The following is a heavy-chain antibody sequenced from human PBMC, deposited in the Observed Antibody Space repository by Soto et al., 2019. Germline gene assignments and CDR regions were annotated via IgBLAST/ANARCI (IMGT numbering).Heavy chain of an antibody. CDR1: GGSIGTGGYY. V-gene: IGHV4-30-4*01. J-gene: IGHJ4*02. D-gene: IGHD2-15*01. CDR3: ARVKLAGCGGFDY. CDR2: IRYTGST. Sequence: PSETLSLTCTVSGGSIGTGGYYWSWIRQPPGKGLEWIGYIRYTGSTRYNPSLKSRVSISVDTSKNHFSLALTSVTAADTAVDYCARVKLAGCGGFDYWGLGTLVTVSS.